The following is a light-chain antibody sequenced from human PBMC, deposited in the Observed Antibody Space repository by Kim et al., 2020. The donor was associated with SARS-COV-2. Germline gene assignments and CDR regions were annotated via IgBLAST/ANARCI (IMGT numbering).Light chain of an antibody. V-gene: IGLV6-57*03. CDR2: EDN. J-gene: IGLJ3*02. CDR1: SGGIASNY. Sequence: VTHSCSRSSGGIASNYVQWYQQRPGSAPTTVIYEDNQRPSGVPDRFSGSIDSSSNSASLTISGLETEDEADYYCQSYDSINHELVFGGGTKVTVL. CDR3: QSYDSINHELV.